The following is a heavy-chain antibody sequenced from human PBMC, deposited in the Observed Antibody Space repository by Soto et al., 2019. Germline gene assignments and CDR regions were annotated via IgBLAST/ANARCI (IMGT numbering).Heavy chain of an antibody. D-gene: IGHD2-2*01. CDR2: ISGSGGST. CDR3: AKDQIVVVPAAPYYFVY. CDR1: GFTFSSYA. J-gene: IGHJ4*02. Sequence: GGSLRLSCAASGFTFSSYAMSWVRQAPGKGLEWVSAISGSGGSTYYADSVKGRFTISRDSSKNTLYLQMNSLRAEDTAVYYCAKDQIVVVPAAPYYFVYWGQGTLVTVSS. V-gene: IGHV3-23*01.